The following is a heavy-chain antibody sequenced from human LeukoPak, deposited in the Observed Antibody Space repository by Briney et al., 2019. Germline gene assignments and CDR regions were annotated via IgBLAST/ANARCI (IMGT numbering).Heavy chain of an antibody. CDR3: ARLVGFRGYLDY. V-gene: IGHV3-48*03. CDR1: GFTFSSYW. D-gene: IGHD5-12*01. J-gene: IGHJ4*02. CDR2: ISSGGSTI. Sequence: GGSLRLSCAASGFTFSSYWMSWVRQAPGKGLEWVSYISSGGSTIYYADSVKGRFTISRDNAKNSLYLQMNSLRAEDTAVYYCARLVGFRGYLDYWGQGTLVTVSS.